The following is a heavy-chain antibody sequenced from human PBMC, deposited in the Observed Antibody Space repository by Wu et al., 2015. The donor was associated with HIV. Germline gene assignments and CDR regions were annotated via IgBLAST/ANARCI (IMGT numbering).Heavy chain of an antibody. CDR1: GYTLTELS. CDR3: ATRQSYDSSGYTNDAFDI. D-gene: IGHD3-22*01. J-gene: IGHJ3*02. Sequence: QVQLVQSGAEVKKPGASVKVSCKVSGYTLTELSMHWVRQAPGKGLEWMGGFDPEDGETIYAQKFQGRVTMTEDTSTDTAYMELSSLRSEDTAVYYCATRQSYDSSGYTNDAFDIWGQGTMVTVSS. CDR2: FDPEDGET. V-gene: IGHV1-24*01.